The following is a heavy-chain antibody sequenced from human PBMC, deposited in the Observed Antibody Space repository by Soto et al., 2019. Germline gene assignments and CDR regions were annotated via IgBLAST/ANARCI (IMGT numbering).Heavy chain of an antibody. V-gene: IGHV4-34*01. CDR3: ARGSIAARPPGY. J-gene: IGHJ4*02. CDR1: GGSFSGYY. D-gene: IGHD6-6*01. Sequence: QVQLQQWGAGLLKPSETLSLTCAVYGGSFSGYYWSWIRQPPGKGLEWIGEINHSGSTNYNPSLKSRVTISVDTSKNQFSLKLSSVTAADTAVYHCARGSIAARPPGYWGQGTLVTVSS. CDR2: INHSGST.